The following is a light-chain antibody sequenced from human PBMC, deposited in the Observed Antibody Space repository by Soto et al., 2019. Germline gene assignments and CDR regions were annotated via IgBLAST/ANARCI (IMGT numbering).Light chain of an antibody. V-gene: IGKV1-39*01. CDR1: QSITTY. Sequence: DIQMTQSPSSLSAAVGDRVTITCRASQSITTYLNWYQQKPGKAPKLLIYAASNLQSGAPSRFSGSGSGTAFSLTISSLQPEDFATYYCQQSYSTVWTFGQGTKVEIK. CDR3: QQSYSTVWT. J-gene: IGKJ1*01. CDR2: AAS.